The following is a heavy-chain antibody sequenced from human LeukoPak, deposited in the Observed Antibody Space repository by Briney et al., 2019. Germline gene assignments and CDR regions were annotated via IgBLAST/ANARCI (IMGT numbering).Heavy chain of an antibody. J-gene: IGHJ4*02. CDR3: ARDVDYGDYVFDY. CDR2: INHSGST. CDR1: GGCFSGYY. Sequence: PSETLSLTCAVYGGCFSGYYWSWIRQPPGKGLEWIGEINHSGSTNYNPSLKSRVTISVDTSKNQFSLKLSSVTAADPAVYYCARDVDYGDYVFDYWGQGTLVTVSS. V-gene: IGHV4-34*01. D-gene: IGHD4-17*01.